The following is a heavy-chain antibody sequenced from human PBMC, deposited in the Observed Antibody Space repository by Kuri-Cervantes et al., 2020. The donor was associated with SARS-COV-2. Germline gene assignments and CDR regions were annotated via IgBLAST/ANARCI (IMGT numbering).Heavy chain of an antibody. D-gene: IGHD2-8*01. CDR2: ISYDGKKK. Sequence: GESLKISCTASGFNFSTTDMHWVRQTPGKGLEWVAVISYDGKKKKCVASGKGRFTISRDNSQNTLYLQVKSLESEDTAIYYCAKDRFGVHDFWGQGTLVTVSS. CDR1: GFNFSTTD. CDR3: AKDRFGVHDF. J-gene: IGHJ4*02. V-gene: IGHV3-30*18.